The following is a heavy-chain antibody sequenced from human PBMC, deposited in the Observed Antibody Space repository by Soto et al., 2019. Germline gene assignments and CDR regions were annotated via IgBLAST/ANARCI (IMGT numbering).Heavy chain of an antibody. V-gene: IGHV3-64D*08. D-gene: IGHD4-17*01. Sequence: EVQLVESGGKWVQPGGSLRLSYSASGFTFSSYPLHWVRQAPGKGLEYVSTISRDGRNTYFADSVKGRFTISRDNSENSLYLHMSSLRVEDTAVYYCAKGGDYGDYGIYMDVWGKGTTVTVSS. CDR3: AKGGDYGDYGIYMDV. J-gene: IGHJ6*03. CDR1: GFTFSSYP. CDR2: ISRDGRNT.